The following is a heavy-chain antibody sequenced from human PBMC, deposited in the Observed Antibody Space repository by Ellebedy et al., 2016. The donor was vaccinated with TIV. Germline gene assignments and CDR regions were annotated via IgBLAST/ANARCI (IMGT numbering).Heavy chain of an antibody. CDR1: GYTFTNYY. CDR2: INPRGGTT. CDR3: AVRAYSYGGFDY. V-gene: IGHV1-46*01. D-gene: IGHD5-18*01. J-gene: IGHJ4*02. Sequence: ASVKVSXXASGYTFTNYYMHWVRQASGHGLEWMGVINPRGGTTAYAQKFQGRVTMTRDTSSSTVYMELSSPRSDDTAVFYCAVRAYSYGGFDYWGQGTLVTVSS.